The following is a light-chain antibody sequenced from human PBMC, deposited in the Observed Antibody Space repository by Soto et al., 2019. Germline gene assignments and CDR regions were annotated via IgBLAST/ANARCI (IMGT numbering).Light chain of an antibody. J-gene: IGLJ1*01. CDR3: CSYAGTSTYV. V-gene: IGLV2-23*01. CDR1: SNDVGFNNL. CDR2: EGS. Sequence: QSVLTQPASVSGSPGQSITISCTGTSNDVGFNNLVSWYQQHPGKAPKLMIYEGSKRPSGVSNRFSGSKSGNTASLTISGLQAEDEADYYCCSYAGTSTYVFGTATKLTVL.